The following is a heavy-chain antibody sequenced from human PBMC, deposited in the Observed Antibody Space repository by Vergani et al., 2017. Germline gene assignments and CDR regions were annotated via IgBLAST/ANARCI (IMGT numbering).Heavy chain of an antibody. CDR3: AIDIVVVPAAIHTLDAFDI. CDR1: GFTFSSYG. V-gene: IGHV3-23*04. CDR2: ISGSGGST. D-gene: IGHD2-2*01. Sequence: VQLVESGGGVVQPGRSLRLSCAASGFTFSSYGMHWVRQAPGKGLELVSAISGSGGSTYYADSVKGRFTISRDTSKNTLYLQMNSLRAEDTAVYYCAIDIVVVPAAIHTLDAFDIWGQGTMVTVSS. J-gene: IGHJ3*02.